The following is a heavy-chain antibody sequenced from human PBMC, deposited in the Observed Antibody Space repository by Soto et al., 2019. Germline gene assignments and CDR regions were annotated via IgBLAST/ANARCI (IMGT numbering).Heavy chain of an antibody. CDR1: GFTFSSYW. Sequence: GGSLRLSCAASGFTFSSYWMHWVRQAPGKGLVWVSRINSDGSSTSYAGSVKGRFTISRDNAKNSLYLQMNSLRAEDTAVYYCARDYSSVWYFDYWGQGTLVTVSS. V-gene: IGHV3-74*01. CDR2: INSDGSST. D-gene: IGHD6-25*01. J-gene: IGHJ4*02. CDR3: ARDYSSVWYFDY.